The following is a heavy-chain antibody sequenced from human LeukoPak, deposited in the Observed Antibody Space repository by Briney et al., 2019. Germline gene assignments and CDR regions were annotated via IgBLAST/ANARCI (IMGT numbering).Heavy chain of an antibody. CDR3: AAGTAADF. V-gene: IGHV3-11*03. CDR2: ISSSSSYT. Sequence: PGGSLRLSCVVSGIPFSDYYMNWIRQAPGKGLEWISYISSSSSYTDYADSVKGRFTISRDNAKSALYLQLNSLSLEDTAVYYCAAGTAADFWGQGTLVTVSS. CDR1: GIPFSDYY. D-gene: IGHD6-13*01. J-gene: IGHJ4*02.